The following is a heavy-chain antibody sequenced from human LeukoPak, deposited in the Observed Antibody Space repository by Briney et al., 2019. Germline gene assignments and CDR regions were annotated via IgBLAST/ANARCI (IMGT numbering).Heavy chain of an antibody. Sequence: GRSLRLSCAASGFTFSSYGMHWVRQAPGKGLEWVAVIWYDGSNKYYADSVKGRFTISRDNAKNSLYLQMNSLRAEDTAVYYCARGFLERGNWFDPWGQGTLVTVSS. CDR2: IWYDGSNK. D-gene: IGHD3-3*01. J-gene: IGHJ5*02. CDR1: GFTFSSYG. V-gene: IGHV3-33*03. CDR3: ARGFLERGNWFDP.